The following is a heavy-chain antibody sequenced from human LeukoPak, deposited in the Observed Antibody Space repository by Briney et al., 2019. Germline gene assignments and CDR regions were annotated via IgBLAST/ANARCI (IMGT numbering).Heavy chain of an antibody. CDR1: GFTFSHYW. Sequence: GGSLRLSCAASGFTFSHYWMAWVRQAPGKGPEWVANVKQDESSKFYADSVKGRFTISRDNAKNSLYLQMNGLRVEDTALYYCVRDYDGDLDYWGQGTQVTVSS. CDR3: VRDYDGDLDY. D-gene: IGHD4-23*01. CDR2: VKQDESSK. J-gene: IGHJ4*02. V-gene: IGHV3-7*01.